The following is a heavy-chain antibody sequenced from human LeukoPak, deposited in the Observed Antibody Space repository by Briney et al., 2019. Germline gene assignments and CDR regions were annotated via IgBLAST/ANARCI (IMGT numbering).Heavy chain of an antibody. V-gene: IGHV4-59*01. CDR2: IYYSGST. CDR1: GGSISSYY. CDR3: ARAYRAGTAFDI. D-gene: IGHD3-16*02. J-gene: IGHJ3*02. Sequence: SETLSLTCTVSGGSISSYYWSWIRQPPGKGLEWIGHIYYSGSTNYNASLKSRVTISVDTSKNQFSLKPSSVTAADTAVYYCARAYRAGTAFDIWGQGTMVTVSS.